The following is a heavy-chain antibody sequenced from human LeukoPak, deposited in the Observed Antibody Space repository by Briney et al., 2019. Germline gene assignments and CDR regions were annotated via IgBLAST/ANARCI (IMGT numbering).Heavy chain of an antibody. J-gene: IGHJ4*02. Sequence: GGSLRLSCAASGFTFSDYYMSWIRQAPGKGLEWVSYISSRSTYTNYADSVKGRFTISRDISNNTLYLQMNSLRAEDTAVYYCAKTLGFSGLGVDYWGQGTLVTVSS. CDR2: ISSRSTYT. V-gene: IGHV3-11*03. CDR1: GFTFSDYY. CDR3: AKTLGFSGLGVDY. D-gene: IGHD2-15*01.